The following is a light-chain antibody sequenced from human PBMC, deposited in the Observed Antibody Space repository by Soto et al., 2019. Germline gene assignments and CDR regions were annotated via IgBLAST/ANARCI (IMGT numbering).Light chain of an antibody. Sequence: EIVMTQSPATLSVSPGERATLSCRASQSVSSKLAWYQQKPGQAPRLLIYGASTRATGIPARFSGSGSGTEFTLTLSSLQSEDFALYYCQQYNKWYTFGQGTKLEIK. CDR2: GAS. J-gene: IGKJ2*01. V-gene: IGKV3-15*01. CDR1: QSVSSK. CDR3: QQYNKWYT.